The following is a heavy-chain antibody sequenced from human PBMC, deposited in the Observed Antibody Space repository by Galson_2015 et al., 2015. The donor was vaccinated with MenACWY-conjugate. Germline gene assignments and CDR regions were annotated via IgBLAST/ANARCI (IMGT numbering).Heavy chain of an antibody. D-gene: IGHD2-2*01. CDR2: IYYSGRT. J-gene: IGHJ5*02. Sequence: ETLSLTCTVSGGSISSYYWSWIRQPPGKGLEWIGYIYYSGRTYYNPSLKSRVTISVDTSKNQVSLKLSSVTAADTAVYYCARGGRYQLQAGNKNWFDPWGQGTLVTVSS. CDR3: ARGGRYQLQAGNKNWFDP. CDR1: GGSISSYY. V-gene: IGHV4-59*01.